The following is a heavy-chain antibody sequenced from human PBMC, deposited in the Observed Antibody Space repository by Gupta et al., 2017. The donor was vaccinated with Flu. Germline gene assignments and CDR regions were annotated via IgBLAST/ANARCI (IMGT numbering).Heavy chain of an antibody. Sequence: QVQLVQSEAEVRRPGASVRVSCETSGFTFNRWYITWVRQAPGQGLEWMGWINANKGTTKYAQNFQGRVTLTTDTSTSTAYMELRSLRSDDTAIYYCARDRSNNDYWGQGTLVTVSS. V-gene: IGHV1-18*01. J-gene: IGHJ4*02. CDR3: ARDRSNNDY. CDR2: INANKGTT. D-gene: IGHD4-4*01. CDR1: GFTFNRWY.